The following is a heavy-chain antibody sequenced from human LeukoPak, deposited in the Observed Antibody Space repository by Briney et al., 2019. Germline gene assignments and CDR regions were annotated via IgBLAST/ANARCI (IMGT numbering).Heavy chain of an antibody. D-gene: IGHD3-3*01. CDR2: IYYSGST. Sequence: PSQTLSLTCTVSGGSISSGGYYWSWIRQHPGKGLEWIGYIYYSGSTYYNPSLKSRVTISVDTSKNQFSLKLSSVTAADTAVYYCARGRSFWSGYLAGNNYYYYMDVWGKGTTVTVSS. CDR3: ARGRSFWSGYLAGNNYYYYMDV. V-gene: IGHV4-31*03. CDR1: GGSISSGGYY. J-gene: IGHJ6*03.